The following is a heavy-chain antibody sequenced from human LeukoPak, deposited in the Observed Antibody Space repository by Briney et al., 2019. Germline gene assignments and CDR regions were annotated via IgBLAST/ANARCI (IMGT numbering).Heavy chain of an antibody. J-gene: IGHJ3*02. CDR1: GYTFTSYD. Sequence: ASVKVSCKASGYTFTSYDINWVRQATGQGLEWMGWMNPNSGNTGYAQKFQGRVTITRNTSISTAYTELSSLRSEDTAVYYCARWCYDSSGYYRAFDIWGQGTMVTVSS. D-gene: IGHD3-22*01. V-gene: IGHV1-8*03. CDR3: ARWCYDSSGYYRAFDI. CDR2: MNPNSGNT.